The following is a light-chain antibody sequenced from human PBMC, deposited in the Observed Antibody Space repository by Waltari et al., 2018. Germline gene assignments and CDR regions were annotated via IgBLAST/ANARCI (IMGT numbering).Light chain of an antibody. CDR2: GNT. CDR1: SSDIGDNY. J-gene: IGLJ1*01. Sequence: QSVLTQPPSASGTPGQRVTISCSGSSSDIGDNYVYWYKQLPGTAPKLLIYGNTPRPSGVPERFSGSKSGTSASLAISDLRSEDEADYYCAAWDDNLLYVFGTGTKVTVL. V-gene: IGLV1-47*01. CDR3: AAWDDNLLYV.